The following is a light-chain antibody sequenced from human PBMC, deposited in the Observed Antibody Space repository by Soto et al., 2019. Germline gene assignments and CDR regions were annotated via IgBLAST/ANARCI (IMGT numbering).Light chain of an antibody. Sequence: EIVLTQSPATLSLSPGERATLSCRASESVNDYLAWYQQKPGQAPRLLIYGASNRSTGIPVRFSGSGSVTDFTLTLSSLEPEDFAVYYCQHRGRWPRTFGQGTKLEI. CDR2: GAS. V-gene: IGKV3-11*01. CDR3: QHRGRWPRT. CDR1: ESVNDY. J-gene: IGKJ2*01.